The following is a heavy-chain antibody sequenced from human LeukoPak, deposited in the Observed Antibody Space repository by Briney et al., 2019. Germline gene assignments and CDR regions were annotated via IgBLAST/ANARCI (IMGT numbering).Heavy chain of an antibody. J-gene: IGHJ4*02. CDR1: GYSISSGYY. D-gene: IGHD2-21*01. Sequence: SETLSLTCAVSGYSISSGYYWGWIRQPPGKGLEWIGSIYHSGSTYYNPSLKSRVTISVDTSKNQFSLKLSSVTAADTAVYYCARDIQSAEGLDYWGQGTQVTVSS. CDR2: IYHSGST. V-gene: IGHV4-38-2*02. CDR3: ARDIQSAEGLDY.